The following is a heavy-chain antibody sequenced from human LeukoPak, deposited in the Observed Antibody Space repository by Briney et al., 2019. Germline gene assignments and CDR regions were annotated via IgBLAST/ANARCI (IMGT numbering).Heavy chain of an antibody. CDR2: IYYSGST. J-gene: IGHJ4*02. CDR1: GGSISSYH. D-gene: IGHD3-10*01. V-gene: IGHV4-59*08. Sequence: SETLSLTCTVSGGSISSYHWSWIRQPPGKGLECIGYIYYSGSTHYNPSLKSRVTISVDTSKNQFSLKLSSVTAADTAVYSCAGFTFFRGVITFDYWGQGTLVTVSS. CDR3: AGFTFFRGVITFDY.